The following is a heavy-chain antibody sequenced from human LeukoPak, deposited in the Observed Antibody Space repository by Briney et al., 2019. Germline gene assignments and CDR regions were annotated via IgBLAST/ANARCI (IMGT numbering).Heavy chain of an antibody. Sequence: SETLSLTCTVSGDSISSYYWSWIRQPPGKGLEWIGCISYRGSTNYNPSLKSRVTISVDTSKNQFSLKLSSVTAADTAVYYCARADGYSSGWLYMDVWGKGTTVTISS. V-gene: IGHV4-59*01. CDR3: ARADGYSSGWLYMDV. J-gene: IGHJ6*03. D-gene: IGHD6-19*01. CDR2: ISYRGST. CDR1: GDSISSYY.